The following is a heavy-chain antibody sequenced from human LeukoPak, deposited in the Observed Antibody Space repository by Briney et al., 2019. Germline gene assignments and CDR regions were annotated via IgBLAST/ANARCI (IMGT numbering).Heavy chain of an antibody. CDR3: ARYYYGSGRYIDT. Sequence: SQTLSLTCAVSGASVSSVGYYWTWIRQHPGKGLEWIGYIYYSGNTYYNPSLKSRVTISVDTSKNQFSLRLSSVTAADTAAYYCARYYYGSGRYIDTWGQGTLVTVSS. CDR2: IYYSGNT. V-gene: IGHV4-31*11. J-gene: IGHJ5*02. CDR1: GASVSSVGYY. D-gene: IGHD3-10*01.